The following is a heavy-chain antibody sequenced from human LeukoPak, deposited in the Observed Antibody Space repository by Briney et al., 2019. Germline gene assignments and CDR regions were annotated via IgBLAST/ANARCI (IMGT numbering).Heavy chain of an antibody. Sequence: GASVTVSCTASGYVFSDYYINWVRQVPGQGLEWMGWINPKSGGTKYSQNFQGRVTMTRDTSIDTVYMQLSGLTSADTAVYYCARRHLRMRSYDYWGQGPLVIVSS. CDR1: GYVFSDYY. CDR2: INPKSGGT. D-gene: IGHD1-26*01. CDR3: ARRHLRMRSYDY. J-gene: IGHJ4*02. V-gene: IGHV1-2*02.